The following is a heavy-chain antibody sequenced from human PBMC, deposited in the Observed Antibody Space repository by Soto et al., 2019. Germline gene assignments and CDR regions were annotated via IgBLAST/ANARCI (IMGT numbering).Heavy chain of an antibody. CDR1: GYTFTGYY. CDR2: INPNSGGT. Sequence: ASVKVSCKASGYTFTGYYIHWVRQAPGQGLEWMGWINPNSGGTNYAQKFQGRVTMTRDTSMSTVYMELSRVRSDDTAVYSCARAANHNWFDPWGQGTLVTVSS. CDR3: ARAANHNWFDP. V-gene: IGHV1-2*02. J-gene: IGHJ5*02.